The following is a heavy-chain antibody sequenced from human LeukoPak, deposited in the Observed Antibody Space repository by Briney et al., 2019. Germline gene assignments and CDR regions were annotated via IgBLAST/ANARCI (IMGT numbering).Heavy chain of an antibody. D-gene: IGHD3-22*01. CDR2: ISGSSSDT. V-gene: IGHV3-11*06. Sequence: PGGSLRLSCAASGFTFSDYYMTWLRQAPGKGLEWVSYISGSSSDTNYADSVKGRFTISRDNAKNSLYLQMNSLRAEDTAVYYCARVHPISSGFYVYWGRGTLVTVSS. CDR1: GFTFSDYY. J-gene: IGHJ4*02. CDR3: ARVHPISSGFYVY.